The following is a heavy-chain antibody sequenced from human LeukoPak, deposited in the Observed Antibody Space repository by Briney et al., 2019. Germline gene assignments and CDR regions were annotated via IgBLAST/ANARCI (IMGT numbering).Heavy chain of an antibody. CDR2: ISYDGSNK. V-gene: IGHV3-30*18. Sequence: PGGSLRLSCAASGFTFSSYGMHWVRQAPGKGLEWVAVISYDGSNKYYADTVKGRFTISRDNSKNTLYLQMNSLRAEDTAVYYCAKDLSAANRAFDIWGQGTMVTVSS. J-gene: IGHJ3*02. CDR3: AKDLSAANRAFDI. CDR1: GFTFSSYG.